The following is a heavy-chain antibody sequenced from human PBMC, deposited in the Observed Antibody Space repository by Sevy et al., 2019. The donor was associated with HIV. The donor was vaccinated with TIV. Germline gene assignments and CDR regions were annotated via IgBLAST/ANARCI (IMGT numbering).Heavy chain of an antibody. CDR2: IIPIFGTA. J-gene: IGHJ6*02. CDR3: ARGVVVVAATPGYYYYYGMDV. D-gene: IGHD2-15*01. CDR1: GGTFSSYA. V-gene: IGHV1-69*13. Sequence: ASVKVSCKASGGTFSSYAISWVRQAPGQGLEWMGGIIPIFGTANYAQTFQGRVTITADESTSTAYMGLSSLSTEDTAVDYCARGVVVVAATPGYYYYYGMDVWGQGTTVTVSS.